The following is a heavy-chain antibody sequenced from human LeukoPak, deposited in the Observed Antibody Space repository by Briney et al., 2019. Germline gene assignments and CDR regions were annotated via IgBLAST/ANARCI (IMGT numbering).Heavy chain of an antibody. J-gene: IGHJ4*02. Sequence: GGSLRLSCAASGYTFSSYTMHWLRQAPGKGLVWVSSITSSSSYIHYADSVKGRFTISRDNAKNSLYLQMNSLRAEDTAVYYCARVPYDSCGNYWGQGTLVTVSS. CDR3: ARVPYDSCGNY. CDR2: ITSSSSYI. CDR1: GYTFSSYT. D-gene: IGHD3-22*01. V-gene: IGHV3-21*01.